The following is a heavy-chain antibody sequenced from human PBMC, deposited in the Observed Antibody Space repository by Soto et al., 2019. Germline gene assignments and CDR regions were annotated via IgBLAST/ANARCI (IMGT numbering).Heavy chain of an antibody. CDR3: AVNDYLDY. V-gene: IGHV4-30-4*08. Sequence: SETLSLTCSVSGDSISTVDYFWAWIRQPPGQALEYIGYIYKSATTYYNPSFESRVAISLDTSKSQFSLNVTSVTAADTAVYFCAVNDYLDYWGQGALVTVSS. CDR2: IYKSATT. CDR1: GDSISTVDYF. J-gene: IGHJ4*02.